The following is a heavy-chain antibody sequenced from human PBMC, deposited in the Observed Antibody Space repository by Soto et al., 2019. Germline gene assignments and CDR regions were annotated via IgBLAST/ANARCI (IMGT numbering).Heavy chain of an antibody. CDR1: GFTVSSNY. Sequence: GGSLRLSCAASGFTVSSNYMSWVRQAPGKGLEWVSVIYSGGSTYYAVSVKGRFTISRDNSKNTLYLQMNSLRAEDTAVYYCARVWIYYYYYMDVWGKGTTVTVSS. D-gene: IGHD5-12*01. CDR3: ARVWIYYYYYMDV. J-gene: IGHJ6*03. CDR2: IYSGGST. V-gene: IGHV3-66*01.